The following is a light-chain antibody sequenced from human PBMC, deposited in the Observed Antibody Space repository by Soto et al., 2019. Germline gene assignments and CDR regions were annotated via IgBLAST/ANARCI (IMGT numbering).Light chain of an antibody. CDR3: QQYAISSWT. Sequence: IQMTQSPSSVSASVGDRVTITCRASQGSSSWLAWYQQKPGKAPKLLIYAASSLQTGVPSRFSGSGSGTDFTLTISSLQPEDFGVYYSQQYAISSWTFGQGTKVDIK. CDR1: QGSSSW. CDR2: AAS. V-gene: IGKV1-12*01. J-gene: IGKJ1*01.